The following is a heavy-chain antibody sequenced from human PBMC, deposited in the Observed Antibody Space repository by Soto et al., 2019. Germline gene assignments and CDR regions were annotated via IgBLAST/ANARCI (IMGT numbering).Heavy chain of an antibody. CDR1: GDSVSSNSAA. CDR2: TYYRSKWYN. CDR3: AREGGNSSSWFPRYFHY. J-gene: IGHJ4*02. V-gene: IGHV6-1*01. D-gene: IGHD6-13*01. Sequence: SQTLSLTCAISGDSVSSNSAAWNWIRQSPSRGLEWLGRTYYRSKWYNDYAVSVKSRITINPDTSKNQFSLQLNSVTPEETAVYYCAREGGNSSSWFPRYFHYWGQRTLVTVSS.